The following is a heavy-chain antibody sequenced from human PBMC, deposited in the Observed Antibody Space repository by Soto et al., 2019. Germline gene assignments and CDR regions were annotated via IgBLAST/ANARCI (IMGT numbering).Heavy chain of an antibody. CDR1: GYTFTNYD. J-gene: IGHJ4*02. Sequence: ASVKVSCKASGYTFTNYDINWVRQAAGQGLEWMGWMSPNSGNTGYAQNFQGRITMTRSTSMATAYMELSGLRSEDSAVYYCAGDHGNYGTFDQWGQGTLVTVSS. CDR2: MSPNSGNT. D-gene: IGHD4-17*01. V-gene: IGHV1-8*01. CDR3: AGDHGNYGTFDQ.